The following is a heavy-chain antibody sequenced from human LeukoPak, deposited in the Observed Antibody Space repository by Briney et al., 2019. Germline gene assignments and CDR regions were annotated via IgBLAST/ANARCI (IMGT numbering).Heavy chain of an antibody. CDR2: ISGSGGST. CDR3: AKSTPTTVTTMGLRY. V-gene: IGHV3-23*01. D-gene: IGHD4-17*01. Sequence: VGSLRLSCAASGFTFSSYAMSWVRQAPGKGLEWVSAISGSGGSTYYADSVKGRFIISRDNSKNTLYLQMNSLRAEDTAVYYCAKSTPTTVTTMGLRYWGQGTLVTVSS. J-gene: IGHJ4*02. CDR1: GFTFSSYA.